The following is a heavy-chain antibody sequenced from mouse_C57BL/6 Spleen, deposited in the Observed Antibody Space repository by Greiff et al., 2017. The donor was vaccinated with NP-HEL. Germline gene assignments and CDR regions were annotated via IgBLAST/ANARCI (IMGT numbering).Heavy chain of an antibody. V-gene: IGHV1-4*01. Sequence: VQLQQSGAELARPGASVKMSCKASGYTFTSYTMHWVKQRPGQGLEWIGYINPSSGYTKYNQKFKDKAKLTADKSSSTAYMQLSSLTSEDSAVYYCARTLMITRAMDYWGQGTSVTVSS. CDR2: INPSSGYT. CDR3: ARTLMITRAMDY. CDR1: GYTFTSYT. J-gene: IGHJ4*01. D-gene: IGHD2-4*01.